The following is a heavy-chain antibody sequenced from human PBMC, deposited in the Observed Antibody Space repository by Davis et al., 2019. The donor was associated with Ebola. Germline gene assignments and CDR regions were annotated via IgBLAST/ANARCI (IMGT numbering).Heavy chain of an antibody. Sequence: GESLKISCAASGFTFGPYAMTWVRQALGKGLEWVSSIGSGHVTQYADSVKGRFTISRDNSQNTLYLQMTGLRAEDTAIYYCAKGPTRSGYYWGQGTLVTVSS. J-gene: IGHJ4*02. CDR3: AKGPTRSGYY. CDR1: GFTFGPYA. CDR2: IGSGHVT. V-gene: IGHV3-23*01. D-gene: IGHD6-19*01.